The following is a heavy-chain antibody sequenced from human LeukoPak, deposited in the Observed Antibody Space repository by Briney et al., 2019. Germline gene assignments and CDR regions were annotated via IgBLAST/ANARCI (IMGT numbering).Heavy chain of an antibody. J-gene: IGHJ4*02. CDR2: ISSDGNNK. Sequence: PGGSLRLSCAASGFTFSDYYMSWIRQAPGKGLEWVALISSDGNNKDYADSVKGRFTISRDNSKNTLYLQMNSLRGEDTALYFCARGRYYMDYWGQGTLVTVSS. CDR1: GFTFSDYY. CDR3: ARGRYYMDY. V-gene: IGHV3-30-3*01.